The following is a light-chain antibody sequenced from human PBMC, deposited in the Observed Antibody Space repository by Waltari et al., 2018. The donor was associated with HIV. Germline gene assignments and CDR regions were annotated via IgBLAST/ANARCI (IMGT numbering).Light chain of an antibody. CDR3: QSYDSILSGSWV. V-gene: IGLV1-40*01. Sequence: QSVLTHPPSVSGAPGQSVTISCTGSSSNIWAGYDVHWYQQLPGTAPNLVIYGNSNRRSGVPDRFSGSKSGTSASLAITGLQAEDEADYYCQSYDSILSGSWVFGGGTKLTVL. CDR2: GNS. J-gene: IGLJ3*02. CDR1: SSNIWAGYD.